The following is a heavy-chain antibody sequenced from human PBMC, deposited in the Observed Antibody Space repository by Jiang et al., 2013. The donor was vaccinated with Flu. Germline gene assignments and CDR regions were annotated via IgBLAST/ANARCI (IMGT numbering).Heavy chain of an antibody. Sequence: LLKPSETLSLTCTVSGGSISSSSYYWGWIRQPPGKGLEWIGSIYYSGSTYYNPSLKSRVTISVDTSKNQFSLKLSSVTAADTAVYYCASITMVRGTSWFDPWGQGTLVTVSS. CDR3: ASITMVRGTSWFDP. V-gene: IGHV4-39*01. D-gene: IGHD3-10*01. J-gene: IGHJ5*02. CDR1: GGSISSSSYY. CDR2: IYYSGST.